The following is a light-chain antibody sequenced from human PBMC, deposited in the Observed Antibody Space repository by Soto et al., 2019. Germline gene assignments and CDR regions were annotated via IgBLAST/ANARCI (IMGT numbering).Light chain of an antibody. CDR1: QSISTF. J-gene: IGKJ4*01. Sequence: DIQMTQSPSTLSASAGYTFTITCRASQSISTFLAWYQQKPGKAPKLLIYDASTLQTGVPSSFSGSGSGTDFTLTIRTIKPEDFATYSCKQIYSPPPPFGGGKKGDIK. CDR2: DAS. V-gene: IGKV1-39*01. CDR3: KQIYSPPPP.